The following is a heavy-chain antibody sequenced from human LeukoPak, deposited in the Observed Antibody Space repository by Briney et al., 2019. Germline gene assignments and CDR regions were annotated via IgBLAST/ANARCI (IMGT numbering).Heavy chain of an antibody. V-gene: IGHV3-33*01. CDR2: VWYDGSNI. J-gene: IGHJ4*02. D-gene: IGHD2-21*02. CDR1: GFTFSSYN. CDR3: CSWAVVTATNFDY. Sequence: PGGSLRLSCAASGFTFSSYNMHWVRQAPGKGLEWVALVWYDGSNINYVDSVKGRFTISRDNSKNTLYLQMNSLRAEDTAVYYCCSWAVVTATNFDYWGQGTLVTVSS.